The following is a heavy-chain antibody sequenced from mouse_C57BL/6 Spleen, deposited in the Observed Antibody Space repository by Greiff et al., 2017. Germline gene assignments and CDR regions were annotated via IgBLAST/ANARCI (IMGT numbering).Heavy chain of an antibody. J-gene: IGHJ4*01. Sequence: VQLQESGAELARPGASVKLSCKASGYTFTSYGISWVKQRTGQGLEWIGEIYPRSGNTYYNEKFKGKATLTADKSSSTAYMELRSLTSEDAAVDFCARAEAAQGYYAMDYWGQGTSVTVSS. V-gene: IGHV1-81*01. D-gene: IGHD3-2*02. CDR2: IYPRSGNT. CDR1: GYTFTSYG. CDR3: ARAEAAQGYYAMDY.